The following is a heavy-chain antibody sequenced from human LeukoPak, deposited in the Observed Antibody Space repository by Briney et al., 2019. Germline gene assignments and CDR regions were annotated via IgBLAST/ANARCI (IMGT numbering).Heavy chain of an antibody. D-gene: IGHD1-26*01. Sequence: PSETLSLTCAVSGGSISSGGYSWSWIRQPPGKGLEWIGYIYHSGSTYYNPSLKSRVTISVDRSKNQFSLKLSSVTAADTAVYYCAGGARATFDYWGQGTLVTVSS. J-gene: IGHJ4*02. V-gene: IGHV4-30-2*01. CDR3: AGGARATFDY. CDR2: IYHSGST. CDR1: GGSISSGGYS.